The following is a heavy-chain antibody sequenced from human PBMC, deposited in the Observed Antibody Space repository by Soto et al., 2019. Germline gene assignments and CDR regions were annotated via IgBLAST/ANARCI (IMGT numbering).Heavy chain of an antibody. CDR2: MNPNSGNT. CDR3: ARVRTMVRGVIIKGPDYYMDV. CDR1: GYTFTSYD. D-gene: IGHD3-10*01. J-gene: IGHJ6*03. Sequence: ASVKVSCKASGYTFTSYDINWVRQATGQGLEWMGWMNPNSGNTGYAQKFQGRVTMTRNTSISTAYMELSSLRSEDTAVYYCARVRTMVRGVIIKGPDYYMDVWGKGTTVTVSS. V-gene: IGHV1-8*01.